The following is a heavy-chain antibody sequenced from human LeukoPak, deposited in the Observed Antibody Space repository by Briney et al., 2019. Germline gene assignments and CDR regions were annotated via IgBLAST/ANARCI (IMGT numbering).Heavy chain of an antibody. CDR3: TVPAAHYDAFDI. CDR2: IIPIFGTA. J-gene: IGHJ3*02. CDR1: GGTFSSYA. D-gene: IGHD2-2*01. Sequence: SVKVSCKASGGTFSSYAISWVRQAPGQGLEWMGGIIPIFGTANYAQKFQGRVTITADESTSTAYMELSSLRSEDTAVYYCTVPAAHYDAFDIWGQGTMVTVSS. V-gene: IGHV1-69*13.